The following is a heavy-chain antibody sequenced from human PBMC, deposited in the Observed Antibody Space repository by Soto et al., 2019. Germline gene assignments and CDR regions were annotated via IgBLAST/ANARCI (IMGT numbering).Heavy chain of an antibody. CDR2: IYSGGST. Sequence: GGSLRLSCAASGFTVSSNYMSWVRQAPGKGLEWVSVIYSGGSTYYADSVKGRFTISRDNSKNTLYLQMNSLRAEDTAVYYCARDGVGQLDNYYYGMDVWGQGTTVTVS. V-gene: IGHV3-53*01. J-gene: IGHJ6*02. D-gene: IGHD6-6*01. CDR3: ARDGVGQLDNYYYGMDV. CDR1: GFTVSSNY.